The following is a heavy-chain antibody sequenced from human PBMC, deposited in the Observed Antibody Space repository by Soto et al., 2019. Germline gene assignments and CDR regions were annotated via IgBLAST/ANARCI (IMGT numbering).Heavy chain of an antibody. D-gene: IGHD3-3*01. J-gene: IGHJ6*02. CDR3: ARDRYSYYDFWSGSLPYYYFGMDV. V-gene: IGHV3-7*01. CDR2: IKQDGSEK. Sequence: ESGGGLVQPGGSLRLSCAASGFTFSSYWMSWVRQAPGKGLEWVANIKQDGSEKYYVDSVKGRFTISRDNAKNSLYLQMNSLIAQDTAVYYCARDRYSYYDFWSGSLPYYYFGMDVWGQGTTVTVSS. CDR1: GFTFSSYW.